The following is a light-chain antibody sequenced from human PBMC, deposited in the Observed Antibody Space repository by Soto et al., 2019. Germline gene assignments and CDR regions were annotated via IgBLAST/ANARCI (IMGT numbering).Light chain of an antibody. V-gene: IGKV1-5*01. Sequence: DIQMTQSPSTLSASVGDRVTITCRASQSITIWLAGYQQKPGKAPKLLIFDASSLESGVPSRFSGSGSGTEFTITISSLQPDDFATYYCQQYNSYSWTFGQGTKVEIK. J-gene: IGKJ1*01. CDR1: QSITIW. CDR2: DAS. CDR3: QQYNSYSWT.